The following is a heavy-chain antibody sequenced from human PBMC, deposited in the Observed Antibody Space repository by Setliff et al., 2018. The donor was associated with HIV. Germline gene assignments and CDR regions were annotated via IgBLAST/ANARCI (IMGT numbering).Heavy chain of an antibody. Sequence: PSETLSLTCTVSGGSISSGDYYWSWIRQYPGKGLEWIGYIYNSGGTYYNPSLKSRITMSIDTSKNQFSLKLNSVTAADTAVYFCARASRWGSIPFDYWGQGTLVTVSS. D-gene: IGHD2-21*01. J-gene: IGHJ4*02. CDR3: ARASRWGSIPFDY. CDR2: IYNSGGT. CDR1: GGSISSGDYY. V-gene: IGHV4-31*03.